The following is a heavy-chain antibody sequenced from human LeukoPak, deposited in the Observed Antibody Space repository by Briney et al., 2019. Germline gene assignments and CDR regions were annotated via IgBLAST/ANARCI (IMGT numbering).Heavy chain of an antibody. D-gene: IGHD3-10*01. Sequence: KPSETLSLTCAVYGGSFSGYYWSWIRQPPGKGLEWIGEINHSGSTNYNPSLKSRVTISVDTSKNQSSLRLNSVTAADTAVYYCARAYGSGSYHSNWFESWGQGTLVIVSS. CDR3: ARAYGSGSYHSNWFES. J-gene: IGHJ5*01. CDR1: GGSFSGYY. CDR2: INHSGST. V-gene: IGHV4-34*01.